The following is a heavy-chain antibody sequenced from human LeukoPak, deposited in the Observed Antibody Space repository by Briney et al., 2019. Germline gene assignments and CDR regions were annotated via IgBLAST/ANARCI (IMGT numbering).Heavy chain of an antibody. Sequence: SETLSLTCTVSGGSISSSYWSWIRQPPGKGLEWIGYIYYSGSTNYNPSLKSRVTISVDKSKNQFSLKLSSVTAADMAVYYCARGATSAFDIWGQGTMVTVSS. CDR3: ARGATSAFDI. V-gene: IGHV4-59*12. J-gene: IGHJ3*02. CDR2: IYYSGST. D-gene: IGHD1-26*01. CDR1: GGSISSSY.